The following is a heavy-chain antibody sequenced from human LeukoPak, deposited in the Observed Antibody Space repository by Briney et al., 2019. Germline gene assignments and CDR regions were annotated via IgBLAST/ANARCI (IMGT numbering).Heavy chain of an antibody. J-gene: IGHJ4*02. Sequence: SETLSLTCAVYGGSSSGYYWSWIRQPPGKGLEWIGEINHSGSTNYNPSLKSRVTISVDTSKNQFSLKLSSVTAADTAVYYCASNSYGFCFDYWGQGTLVTVSS. CDR3: ASNSYGFCFDY. CDR2: INHSGST. V-gene: IGHV4-34*01. CDR1: GGSSSGYY. D-gene: IGHD5-18*01.